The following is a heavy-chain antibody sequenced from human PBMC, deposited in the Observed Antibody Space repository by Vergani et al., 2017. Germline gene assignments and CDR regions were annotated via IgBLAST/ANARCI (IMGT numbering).Heavy chain of an antibody. D-gene: IGHD2-2*01. CDR2: INHSGST. Sequence: QVQLQQWGAGLLKPSETLSLTCAVYGGSFSGYYWSWFRQPPGKGREWIGEINHSGSTNYNPSLKSRVTITVDTSKNQFSLKLSSVTAAATAVYYCARGRLDFAGSSTIYYYMDVWGKGTTVTVSS. CDR3: ARGRLDFAGSSTIYYYMDV. CDR1: GGSFSGYY. V-gene: IGHV4-34*01. J-gene: IGHJ6*03.